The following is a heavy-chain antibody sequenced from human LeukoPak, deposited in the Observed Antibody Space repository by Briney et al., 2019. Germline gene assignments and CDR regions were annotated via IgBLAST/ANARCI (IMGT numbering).Heavy chain of an antibody. D-gene: IGHD3-22*01. J-gene: IGHJ4*02. CDR1: GFTFDDYA. V-gene: IGHV3-9*03. CDR2: ISWNSGSI. CDR3: AKGYYYDSSGYDY. Sequence: PGRSLRLSCAASGFTFDDYAMHWVRQAPGKGLEWVSGISWNSGSIGYADSVKGRFTISRDNAKNSLYLQMNSLRAEDMALYYCAKGYYYDSSGYDYWGQGTLVTVSS.